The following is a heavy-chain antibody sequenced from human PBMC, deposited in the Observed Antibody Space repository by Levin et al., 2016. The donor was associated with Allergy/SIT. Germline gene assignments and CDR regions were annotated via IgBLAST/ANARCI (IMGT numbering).Heavy chain of an antibody. Sequence: SETLSLTCTVSGGSISSYYWSWIRQPPGKGLEWIGYIYYSGSTNYNPSLKSRVTISVDTSKNQFSLKLSSVTAADTAVYYCARHDDYGDYAFDYWGQGTLVTVSS. V-gene: IGHV4-59*08. CDR3: ARHDDYGDYAFDY. J-gene: IGHJ4*02. CDR1: GGSISSYY. CDR2: IYYSGST. D-gene: IGHD4-17*01.